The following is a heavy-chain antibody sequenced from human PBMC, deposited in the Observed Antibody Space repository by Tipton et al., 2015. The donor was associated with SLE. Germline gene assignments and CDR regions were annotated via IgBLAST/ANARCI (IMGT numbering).Heavy chain of an antibody. V-gene: IGHV4-34*01. D-gene: IGHD4-23*01. Sequence: TLSLTCAVYGASFSGYYWNWIRQPPGKGLEWIGEISHSGITNYNPSLKSRVTISADTSKNQFSLKLTSGTAADTAVYYCAREVLSTVVYWYFDLWGRGTLVAVFS. CDR2: ISHSGIT. J-gene: IGHJ2*01. CDR1: GASFSGYY. CDR3: AREVLSTVVYWYFDL.